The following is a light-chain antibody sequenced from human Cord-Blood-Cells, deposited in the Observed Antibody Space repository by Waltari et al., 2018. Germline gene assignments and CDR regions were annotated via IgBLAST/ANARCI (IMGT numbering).Light chain of an antibody. CDR3: QEYNRYWT. V-gene: IGKV1-5*01. Sequence: DIQMTQPPSTLAASVGDRVTITCRASQSISSWLGWYQPKPGKAPKLLIYDASSLESGVRSRFSGSGSGTEFTLTISSLQPDDFATYYCQEYNRYWTFGQGTKVEIK. CDR1: QSISSW. CDR2: DAS. J-gene: IGKJ1*01.